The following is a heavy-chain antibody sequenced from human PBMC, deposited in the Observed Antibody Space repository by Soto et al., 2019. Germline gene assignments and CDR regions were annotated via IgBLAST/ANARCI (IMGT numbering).Heavy chain of an antibody. CDR2: INHSGST. Sequence: PSETLSLTCAVYGGSFSGYYWSWIRQPPGKGLEWIGEINHSGSTNYNPSLKSRVTISVDTSKNQFSLKLSSVTAVDTAVYYCARGGLRGGATTILKKFDPWGQGTLVTVSS. J-gene: IGHJ5*02. D-gene: IGHD1-26*01. CDR1: GGSFSGYY. CDR3: ARGGLRGGATTILKKFDP. V-gene: IGHV4-34*01.